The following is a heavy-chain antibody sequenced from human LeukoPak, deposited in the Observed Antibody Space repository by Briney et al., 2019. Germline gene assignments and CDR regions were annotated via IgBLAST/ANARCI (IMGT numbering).Heavy chain of an antibody. D-gene: IGHD5-24*01. J-gene: IGHJ3*02. Sequence: PSETLSLTCTVSGGSISSYYWSWIRQPPGKGLEWIGYIYNSGSTNYNSSLKSRVTISVDTSKNQFSLKLSSVTAADTAVYYCARERRDGYRDAFDIWGQGTMVTVSS. V-gene: IGHV4-59*01. CDR3: ARERRDGYRDAFDI. CDR1: GGSISSYY. CDR2: IYNSGST.